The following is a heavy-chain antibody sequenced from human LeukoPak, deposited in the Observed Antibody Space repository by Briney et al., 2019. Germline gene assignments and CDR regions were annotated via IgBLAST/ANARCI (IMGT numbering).Heavy chain of an antibody. CDR2: IGTAGDT. CDR1: GFTFSSYD. J-gene: IGHJ6*02. CDR3: ARALAVAGDSGYYGMDV. V-gene: IGHV3-13*01. Sequence: GGSLRLSCAASGFTFSSYDMHWVRQATGKGLEWVSAIGTAGDTYYPGSVKGRFTISRENAKNSSYLQMNSLRAGDTAVYYCARALAVAGDSGYYGMDVWGQGTTVTVSS. D-gene: IGHD6-19*01.